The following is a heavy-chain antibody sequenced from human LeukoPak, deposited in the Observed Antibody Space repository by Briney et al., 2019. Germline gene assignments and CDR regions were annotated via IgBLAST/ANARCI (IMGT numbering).Heavy chain of an antibody. Sequence: GGSLRLSCAASGFTFSSYGMHWVRQAPGKGLEWVAVISYDGSNKYYADSVKGRFTISRDNSKNTLYLQMNSLRAEGTAVYYCAKGFRSRYYGMDVWGQGTTVTVSS. CDR3: AKGFRSRYYGMDV. D-gene: IGHD1-14*01. CDR1: GFTFSSYG. CDR2: ISYDGSNK. V-gene: IGHV3-30*18. J-gene: IGHJ6*02.